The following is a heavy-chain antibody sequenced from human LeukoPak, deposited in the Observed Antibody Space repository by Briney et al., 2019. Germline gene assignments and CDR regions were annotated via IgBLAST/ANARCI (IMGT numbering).Heavy chain of an antibody. J-gene: IGHJ5*02. CDR3: ATSSGYYRNWFDP. D-gene: IGHD3-22*01. CDR1: GYTFTGYY. V-gene: IGHV1-2*02. CDR2: INPNSGGT. Sequence: ASVKVSCKASGYTFTGYYTHWVRQAPGQGLEWMGWINPNSGGTNYAQKFQGRVTMTRDTSISTAYMELSRLRSDDTAVYYCATSSGYYRNWFDPWGQGTLVTVSS.